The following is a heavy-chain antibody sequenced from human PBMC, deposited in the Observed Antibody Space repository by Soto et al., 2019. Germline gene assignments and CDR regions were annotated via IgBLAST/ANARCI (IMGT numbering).Heavy chain of an antibody. V-gene: IGHV3-23*01. Sequence: ESLRLSCLASGFTFSDFAMTWVRHVPGRGLEWVASLDGAGGSTYYAESVRGRFSISRDNSQNTLFLQMKRLTVDDTAIYYCAAPRDEYGSGVSWFTYGMDIWGQGTTVTVSS. CDR1: GFTFSDFA. CDR3: AAPRDEYGSGVSWFTYGMDI. D-gene: IGHD3-10*01. CDR2: LDGAGGST. J-gene: IGHJ6*02.